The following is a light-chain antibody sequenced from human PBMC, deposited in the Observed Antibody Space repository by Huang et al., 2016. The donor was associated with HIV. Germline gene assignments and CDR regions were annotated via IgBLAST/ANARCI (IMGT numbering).Light chain of an antibody. CDR3: LQHKNFHAPT. CDR1: QDIYNY. Sequence: DIQLTQSPSAMAASVEDRVIITCRATQDIYNYLAWFQQQPGKAPKRLIYGASSLQTGVPSRFSGSGSGTEFTLTINNLQPEDSATYFCLQHKNFHAPTFGQGTKVEIK. V-gene: IGKV1-17*03. J-gene: IGKJ1*01. CDR2: GAS.